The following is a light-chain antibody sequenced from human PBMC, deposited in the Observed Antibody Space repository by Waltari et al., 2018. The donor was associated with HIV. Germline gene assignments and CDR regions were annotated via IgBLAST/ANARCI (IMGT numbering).Light chain of an antibody. CDR1: STDVGAFDY. CDR2: EVT. J-gene: IGLJ2*01. V-gene: IGLV2-14*01. Sequence: QSALTQPASVSGSPGQSITISCTGSSTDVGAFDYVSWFQQYPGKAPKLIIYEVTNRPSGVSNRFSGSKSGNTASLTISGLQGDDEAFYYCNSYTATSTRIFGGGTKVTVL. CDR3: NSYTATSTRI.